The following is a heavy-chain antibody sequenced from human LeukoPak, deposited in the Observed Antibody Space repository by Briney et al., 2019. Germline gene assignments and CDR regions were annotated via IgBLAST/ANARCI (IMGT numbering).Heavy chain of an antibody. CDR1: GFTFSSYG. Sequence: GGTLRLSCAASGFTFSSYGMSWVRQAPGKGLELVSTISGSGDTKYYADSVKGRFTISRDNSKNTLYLQMNSLRAEDTAIYICAKDGGTYPYFLDVWGKGNTVTVS. CDR3: AKDGGTYPYFLDV. CDR2: ISGSGDTK. V-gene: IGHV3-23*01. J-gene: IGHJ6*03. D-gene: IGHD1-26*01.